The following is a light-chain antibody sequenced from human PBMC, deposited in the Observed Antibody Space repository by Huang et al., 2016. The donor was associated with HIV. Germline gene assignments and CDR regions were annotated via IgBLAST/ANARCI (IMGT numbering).Light chain of an antibody. V-gene: IGKV4-1*01. CDR2: WAS. J-gene: IGKJ1*01. Sequence: DIVMTQSQDSLAVSLGERATINCKSSQSLLYSSNNKNDLAWHQQKPGQPPKLLIYWASTRESGVPDRFSGSGSETDFTLTISSLQAEDVAVYYCHQYYATGTFGQGTKVEI. CDR1: QSLLYSSNNKND. CDR3: HQYYATGT.